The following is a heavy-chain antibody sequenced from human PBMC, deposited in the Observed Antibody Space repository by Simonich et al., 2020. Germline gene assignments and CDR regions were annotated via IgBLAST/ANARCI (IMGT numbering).Heavy chain of an antibody. CDR2: FSVYKGNT. CDR1: GYTFTRYC. D-gene: IGHD1-1*01. CDR3: ATSTTGTTAFDV. J-gene: IGHJ3*01. Sequence: VPLVQSGAEEKKPGASVKVSCKASGYTFTRYCISWVRQAPGQGLEWMGWFSVYKGNTNHEQKHPGGLTKTKMRTTDSAHTDMKCHQSDEPTAYYCATSTTGTTAFDVLGNGTMVTIST. V-gene: IGHV1-18*01.